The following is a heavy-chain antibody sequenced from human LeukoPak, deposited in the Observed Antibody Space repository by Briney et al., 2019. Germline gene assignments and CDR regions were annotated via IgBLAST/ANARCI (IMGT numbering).Heavy chain of an antibody. J-gene: IGHJ4*02. CDR3: ARQERDGYYFDY. CDR1: GGSISSYY. CDR2: IYYSGST. V-gene: IGHV4-59*08. D-gene: IGHD5-24*01. Sequence: SETLSLTCTVSGGSISSYYWSWIRQPPGKGLEWIGYIYYSGSTNYNPSLKSRVTISVDTSKSQFSLKLSSVTAADTAVYYCARQERDGYYFDYWGQGTLVTVSS.